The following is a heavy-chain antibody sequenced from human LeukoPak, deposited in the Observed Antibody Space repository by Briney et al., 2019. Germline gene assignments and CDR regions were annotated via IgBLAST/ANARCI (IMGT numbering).Heavy chain of an antibody. D-gene: IGHD1-26*01. CDR3: ARPFSGSYSDAFDL. V-gene: IGHV4-59*08. Sequence: SETLSLTCTVSGGSMSSNYWSWIRQPPGKGLEWIGYIYNSRTIYYSGSTNYNPSLLSRVTISEDTSKNQFSLKLRSVTAADTAVYYCARPFSGSYSDAFDLWGQGTMVTVSS. J-gene: IGHJ3*01. CDR1: GGSMSSNY. CDR2: IYNSRTIYYSGST.